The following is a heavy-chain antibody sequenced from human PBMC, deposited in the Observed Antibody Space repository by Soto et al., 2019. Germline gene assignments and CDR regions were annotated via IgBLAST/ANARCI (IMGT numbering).Heavy chain of an antibody. Sequence: SETLSLTCTVSGGSITRYYWNWIRQPPGKGLEWIGYIYYGGSTNYNPSLKSRVTISVDTSKNQFSLKLSSVTAADTAVYYCARDPGSGSYYGWFDPWGQGTLVTVS. CDR3: ARDPGSGSYYGWFDP. J-gene: IGHJ5*02. D-gene: IGHD3-10*01. V-gene: IGHV4-59*01. CDR1: GGSITRYY. CDR2: IYYGGST.